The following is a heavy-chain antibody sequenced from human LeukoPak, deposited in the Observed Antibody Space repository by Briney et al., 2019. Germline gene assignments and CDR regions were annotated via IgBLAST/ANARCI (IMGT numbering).Heavy chain of an antibody. CDR3: ASRPRPYYYDSNGYFPLNF. J-gene: IGHJ4*02. CDR2: ISSGNTYV. CDR1: GFTFSAYD. V-gene: IGHV3-21*06. Sequence: GGSLRLSCTTSGFTFSAYDMVWIRQASGRGLEWVSSISSGNTYVYYADSVKGRFTISRDNANNSLSLQMNSLRAEDTAVYYCASRPRPYYYDSNGYFPLNFWGQGTLVAVSS. D-gene: IGHD3-22*01.